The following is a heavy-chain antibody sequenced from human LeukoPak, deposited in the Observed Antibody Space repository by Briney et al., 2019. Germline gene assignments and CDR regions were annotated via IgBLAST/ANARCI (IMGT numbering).Heavy chain of an antibody. V-gene: IGHV1-18*01. CDR2: MSAYNGNT. D-gene: IGHD6-6*01. Sequence: ASVKVSCKASGYTFTSYGISWVRQASGQGPEWMGWMSAYNGNTNYAQKFQGRVTMTTDTSTSTADMELRSLRSDDTAVYYCARDGSSSSFDYWGQGTLVTVSS. J-gene: IGHJ4*02. CDR1: GYTFTSYG. CDR3: ARDGSSSSFDY.